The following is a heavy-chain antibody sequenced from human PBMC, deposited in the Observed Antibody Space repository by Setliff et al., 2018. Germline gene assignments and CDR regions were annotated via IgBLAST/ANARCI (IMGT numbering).Heavy chain of an antibody. CDR3: ARSTRDSSGWYYEFRWFDP. CDR2: INPHSGGT. J-gene: IGHJ5*02. V-gene: IGHV1-2*02. Sequence: ASVKVSCKASGYTFTGYYIHWVRQAPGQGLEWMGWINPHSGGTNFPQTFQGRVTMTRDTSINTAYMELSLLPCADPAVYYCARSTRDSSGWYYEFRWFDPWGQCTLFPFSS. CDR1: GYTFTGYY. D-gene: IGHD6-19*01.